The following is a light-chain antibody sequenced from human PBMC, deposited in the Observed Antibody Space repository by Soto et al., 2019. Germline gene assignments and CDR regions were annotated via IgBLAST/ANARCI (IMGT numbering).Light chain of an antibody. Sequence: QPVLIQPPSASGTPGQRVTVSCSGGSSNIGSYTVNWYQQLPGAAPTLLIYSNSQRPSGVPDRFSASKSGTSASLAISGLQSEDEAEYYCAAWDDSLNGYVFGPGTKVTVL. CDR2: SNS. J-gene: IGLJ1*01. V-gene: IGLV1-44*01. CDR3: AAWDDSLNGYV. CDR1: SSNIGSYT.